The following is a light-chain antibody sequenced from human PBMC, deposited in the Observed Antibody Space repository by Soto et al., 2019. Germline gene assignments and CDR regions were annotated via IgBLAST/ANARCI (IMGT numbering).Light chain of an antibody. Sequence: EIVLTQAPGTLSLSPVERVTLSCRASQSVSSAYLAWYQQKRGQAPRLLIYGASNRATGIPDRFSGSGSGTDFTLTISRLEPEDFAVYYCQQYGSSPPSVTFGQGTRLEIK. CDR2: GAS. V-gene: IGKV3-20*01. CDR3: QQYGSSPPSVT. J-gene: IGKJ5*01. CDR1: QSVSSAY.